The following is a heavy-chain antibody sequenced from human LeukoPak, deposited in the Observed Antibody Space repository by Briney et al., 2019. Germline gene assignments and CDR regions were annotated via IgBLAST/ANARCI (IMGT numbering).Heavy chain of an antibody. CDR1: GFTVSSNY. J-gene: IGHJ4*02. D-gene: IGHD6-13*01. Sequence: PGGSLRLSCAASGFTVSSNYMTWVRQAPGKGLEWVSVLYSDGSTYYADAVKGRFSISRDSSKNTVYLQMNSLRAEDTAVYYCASLGVAAAVDYWGQGTLVTVSS. V-gene: IGHV3-53*01. CDR2: LYSDGST. CDR3: ASLGVAAAVDY.